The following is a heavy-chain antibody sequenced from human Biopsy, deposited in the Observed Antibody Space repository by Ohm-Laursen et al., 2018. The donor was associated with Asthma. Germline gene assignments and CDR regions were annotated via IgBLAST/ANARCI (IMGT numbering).Heavy chain of an antibody. Sequence: ASVKVSCKASGYTFINYAIHWVRQAPGQRLEWMGWINAGNGNTKYSQKFQGRVTITADEFTSTAYMDLTSLRTEDTGVYYCARGGYYGDRRHHNGLDVWGQGTTVTVSS. CDR2: INAGNGNT. CDR1: GYTFINYA. D-gene: IGHD4-17*01. J-gene: IGHJ6*02. V-gene: IGHV1-3*01. CDR3: ARGGYYGDRRHHNGLDV.